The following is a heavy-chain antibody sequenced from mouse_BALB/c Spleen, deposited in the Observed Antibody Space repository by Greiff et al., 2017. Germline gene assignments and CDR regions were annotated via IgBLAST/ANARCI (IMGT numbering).Heavy chain of an antibody. CDR2: INPSTGYT. CDR3: ARSSYYYGSRPFDY. CDR1: GYTFTSYW. Sequence: QVQLQQSGAELAKPGASVKMSCKASGYTFTSYWMHWVKQRPGQGLEWIGYINPSTGYTEYNQKFKDKATLTADKSSSTAYMHLSSLTSEDSAVYYCARSSYYYGSRPFDYWGQGTTLTVSS. D-gene: IGHD1-1*01. J-gene: IGHJ2*01. V-gene: IGHV1-7*01.